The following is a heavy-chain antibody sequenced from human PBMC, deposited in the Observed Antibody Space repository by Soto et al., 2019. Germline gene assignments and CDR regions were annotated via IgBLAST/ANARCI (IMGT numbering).Heavy chain of an antibody. Sequence: VGSLRLSCETSGFSFSVYGMHWVRQAPGKGLEWVAVIWYDASKQFYAASVEGRFTISRDNSKAILYPQMNSLRAEDTAVYYCAAWAEGATEVHWGQGTLVTVS. CDR2: IWYDASKQ. CDR3: AAWAEGATEVH. D-gene: IGHD2-15*01. J-gene: IGHJ4*02. CDR1: GFSFSVYG. V-gene: IGHV3-33*01.